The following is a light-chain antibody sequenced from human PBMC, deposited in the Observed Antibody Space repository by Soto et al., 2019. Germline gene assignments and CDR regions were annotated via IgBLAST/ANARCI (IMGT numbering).Light chain of an antibody. J-gene: IGKJ4*01. CDR3: QQYGSSRVT. CDR2: GAS. V-gene: IGKV3-20*01. CDR1: QSVSSSY. Sequence: EIVLTQSPGTLSLSPGERATLSCRASQSVSSSYLAWYQQKPGQAPRSLIYGASSRATGIPDRFSVSGSGTDFTLTISRLEPEDFAVYYCQQYGSSRVTFGGGTKVEIK.